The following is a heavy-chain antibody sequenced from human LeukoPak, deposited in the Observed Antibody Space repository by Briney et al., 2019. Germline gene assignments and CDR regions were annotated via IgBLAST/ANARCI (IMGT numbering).Heavy chain of an antibody. CDR2: MYIAPTWHH. J-gene: IGHJ3*02. CDR3: ARINWDDAFDI. Sequence: SETLSLTSAIFRDTVFSGIAVWDWVRQSPSSGLEWLGKMYIAPTWHHDYAVSVTGRLTITPDKSKNQFSLQKHCMPPVDTAVYYCARINWDDAFDIWGQGKMVTVSS. V-gene: IGHV6-1*01. D-gene: IGHD1-1*01. CDR1: RDTVFSGIAV.